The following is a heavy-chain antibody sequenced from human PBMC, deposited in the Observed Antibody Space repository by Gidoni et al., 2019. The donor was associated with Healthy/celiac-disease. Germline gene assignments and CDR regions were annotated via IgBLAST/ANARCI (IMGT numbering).Heavy chain of an antibody. D-gene: IGHD7-27*01. V-gene: IGHV3-33*01. J-gene: IGHJ4*02. CDR2: IWYDGSNK. CDR3: ARGEESHWDPYYFDY. CDR1: GFTFSSYG. Sequence: QVQLVESGGGVVQPGRSLRLSCAASGFTFSSYGMHWVRQAPGKGLEWVAVIWYDGSNKYYADSVKGRFTISRDKSKNTLYLQMNSLRAEDTAVYYCARGEESHWDPYYFDYWGQGTLVTVSS.